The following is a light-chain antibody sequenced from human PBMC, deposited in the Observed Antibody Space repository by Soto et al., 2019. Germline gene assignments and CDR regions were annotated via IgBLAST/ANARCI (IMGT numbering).Light chain of an antibody. J-gene: IGKJ2*01. V-gene: IGKV1-9*01. CDR3: QQHNSYPPYT. CDR2: AAS. Sequence: IQLTQSPSSLSASVGDRVTITCRASQGISSYLAWYQQKPGKAPKLLIYAASTMQSGVPSRFSGSGSGTDFTLTISSLQPEDFATYYCQQHNSYPPYTFGQGTKVEIK. CDR1: QGISSY.